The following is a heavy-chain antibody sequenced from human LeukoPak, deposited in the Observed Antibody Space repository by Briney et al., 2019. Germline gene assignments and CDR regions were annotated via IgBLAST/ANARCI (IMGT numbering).Heavy chain of an antibody. V-gene: IGHV3-64*01. D-gene: IGHD2-15*01. CDR3: ARDMYLHCSGGSCTSFGMDV. CDR2: ISSNGGST. Sequence: PGGSLRLSCAASGFTFSSYAMHWVRQAPGKGLEYVSAISSNGGSTYYANSVKGRFTISRDNSKNTLYLQMGSLRAEDMAVYYCARDMYLHCSGGSCTSFGMDVWGQGTTVTVSS. J-gene: IGHJ6*02. CDR1: GFTFSSYA.